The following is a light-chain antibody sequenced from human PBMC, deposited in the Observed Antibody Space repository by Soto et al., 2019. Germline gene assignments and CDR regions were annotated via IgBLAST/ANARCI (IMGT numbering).Light chain of an antibody. CDR2: NAS. V-gene: IGKV1-5*03. CDR3: QQYYTNWYM. J-gene: IGKJ1*01. CDR1: QSISDY. Sequence: DIPMTQSPSTLSATVGDRVIITCRASQSISDYLAWYQQKPGKAPKLLIYNASNLESGVPSTFSGSGSGTEFTLTISSLQPDDFATYYCQQYYTNWYMFGQGTKVDI.